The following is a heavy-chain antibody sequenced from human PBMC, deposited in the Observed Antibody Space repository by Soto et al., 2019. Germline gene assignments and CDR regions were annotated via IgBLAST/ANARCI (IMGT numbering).Heavy chain of an antibody. J-gene: IGHJ4*02. D-gene: IGHD3-16*01. V-gene: IGHV4-30-4*01. CDR1: GGSIRSGGYY. CDR3: ARGGGESSDGLYYFDS. Sequence: PSETLSLTCTVSGGSIRSGGYYWSWIRQPPGKGLEWIGHIYYSGNTDYNPSLKSRLAISIDTSKNQFSLKLSSVTAADTAVYFCARGGGESSDGLYYFDSWGQGSLVTVSS. CDR2: IYYSGNT.